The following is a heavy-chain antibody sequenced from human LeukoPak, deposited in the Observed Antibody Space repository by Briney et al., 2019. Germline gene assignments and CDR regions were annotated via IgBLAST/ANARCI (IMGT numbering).Heavy chain of an antibody. J-gene: IGHJ4*02. V-gene: IGHV3-33*06. CDR1: GFTFSSYA. Sequence: GGSLRLSCAASGFTFSSYAMSWVRQAPGKGLEWVAVIWYDGSNKYYADSVKGRFTISRDNSKNTLYLQMNSLRAEDTAVYYCAKDSQYYDFWSGYYTVRYFDYWGQGTLVTVSS. CDR2: IWYDGSNK. CDR3: AKDSQYYDFWSGYYTVRYFDY. D-gene: IGHD3-3*01.